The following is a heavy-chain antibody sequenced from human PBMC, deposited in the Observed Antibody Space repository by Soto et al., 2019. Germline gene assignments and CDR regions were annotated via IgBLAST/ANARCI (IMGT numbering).Heavy chain of an antibody. CDR3: ARDSAPYYYGSGSYHDAFDI. CDR1: GYTFTSYG. V-gene: IGHV1-18*01. CDR2: ISAYNGNT. Sequence: ASVKVSCKASGYTFTSYGISWVRQAPGQGLERKRWISAYNGNTNYAQKLQGRVTMTTDTSTSTAYMELRSLRSDDTAVYYCARDSAPYYYGSGSYHDAFDIWGQGTMVTVSS. J-gene: IGHJ3*02. D-gene: IGHD3-10*01.